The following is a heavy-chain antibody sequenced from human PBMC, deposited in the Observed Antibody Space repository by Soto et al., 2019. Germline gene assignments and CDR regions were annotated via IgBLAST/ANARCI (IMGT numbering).Heavy chain of an antibody. Sequence: VKVSCKASGFTFTSSAVQWVRQARGQRLEWIGWIVVGSGNTNYAQKFQERVTITRNMSTSTAYMELSSLRSEDTAVYYCAASWIVATKFSYWGQGTLVTVSS. CDR2: IVVGSGNT. J-gene: IGHJ4*02. CDR3: AASWIVATKFSY. V-gene: IGHV1-58*01. D-gene: IGHD5-12*01. CDR1: GFTFTSSA.